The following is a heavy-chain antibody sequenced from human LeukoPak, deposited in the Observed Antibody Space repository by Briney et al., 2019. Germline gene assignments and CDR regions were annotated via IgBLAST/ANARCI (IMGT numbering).Heavy chain of an antibody. CDR1: GFTFSSYA. D-gene: IGHD3-16*02. V-gene: IGHV3-30-3*01. J-gene: IGHJ6*02. Sequence: PGGSLRLSCAASGFTFSSYAMHWVRQAPGKGLEWVAVISYDGSNKYYADSVKGRFTISRDNSKNTLYLQMNSLRAEDTAVYYCARGSVTSYGMDVWGQGTTVTVSS. CDR2: ISYDGSNK. CDR3: ARGSVTSYGMDV.